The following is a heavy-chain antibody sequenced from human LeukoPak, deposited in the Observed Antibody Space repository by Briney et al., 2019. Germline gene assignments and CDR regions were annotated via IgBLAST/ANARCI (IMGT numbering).Heavy chain of an antibody. CDR1: GYTFTGYF. J-gene: IGHJ5*02. D-gene: IGHD2-8*02. Sequence: ASVKASCKASGYTFTGYFMHWVRQAPGQGLEWMGWINVNSGATKYAQKFQGRVTMTRDTSVSTAYMDLSSLRSDDTAVYYCAADNTGNPPYDPWGRGTLVTVSS. V-gene: IGHV1-2*02. CDR3: AADNTGNPPYDP. CDR2: INVNSGAT.